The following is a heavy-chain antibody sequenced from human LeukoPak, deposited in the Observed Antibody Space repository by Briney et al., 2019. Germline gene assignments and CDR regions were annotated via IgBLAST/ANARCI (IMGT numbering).Heavy chain of an antibody. Sequence: LETLSLTCTVSGGSISSYYWSWIRQPPGKGLEWIGYIYYSGSTNYNPSLKSRVTISVDTSKNQFSLKLSSVTAADTAVYYCARAVGATGGKPFDYWGQGTLVTVSS. V-gene: IGHV4-59*01. CDR2: IYYSGST. J-gene: IGHJ4*02. CDR1: GGSISSYY. CDR3: ARAVGATGGKPFDY. D-gene: IGHD1-26*01.